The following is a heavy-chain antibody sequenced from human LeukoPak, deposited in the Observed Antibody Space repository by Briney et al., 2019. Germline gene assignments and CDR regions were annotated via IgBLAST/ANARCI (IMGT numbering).Heavy chain of an antibody. CDR2: ISYDGSNK. Sequence: GGSLRLSCAASGFTFSSYGMHWVRQAPGKGLEWVAVISYDGSNKYYADSVKGRFTISRDNSKNTLYLQMNSLRAEDTAVYYCAKDQAGYCSSTSCYFIPDWFFHYYMDVWGKGTTVTVSS. V-gene: IGHV3-30*18. CDR1: GFTFSSYG. D-gene: IGHD2-2*01. J-gene: IGHJ6*03. CDR3: AKDQAGYCSSTSCYFIPDWFFHYYMDV.